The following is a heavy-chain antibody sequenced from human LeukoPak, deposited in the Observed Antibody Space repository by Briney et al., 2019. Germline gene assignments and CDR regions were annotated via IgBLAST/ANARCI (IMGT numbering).Heavy chain of an antibody. CDR3: ARDHRTRYYYYGMDV. J-gene: IGHJ6*02. V-gene: IGHV4-30-4*01. D-gene: IGHD2-2*01. Sequence: SETLSLTCTVSGGAISSGDYYWSWIRLPPGKGLEWIGYIYYSGSTYYNPSLKSRVTISVDTSKNQFSLKLSSVTAADTAVYYCARDHRTRYYYYGMDVWGQGTTVTVSS. CDR2: IYYSGST. CDR1: GGAISSGDYY.